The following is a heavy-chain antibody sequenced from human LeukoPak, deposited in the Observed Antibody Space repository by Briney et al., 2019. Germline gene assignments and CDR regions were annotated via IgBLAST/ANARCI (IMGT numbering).Heavy chain of an antibody. CDR2: FDPEDGET. Sequence: ASVKVSCKVSGYTLTELSMHWVRQAPGKGLGWMGGFDPEDGETIYAQKFQGRVTMTEDTSTDTAYMELSSLRSEETAVYYCATLGHHYGMDVWGQGTTVTVSS. CDR1: GYTLTELS. J-gene: IGHJ6*02. CDR3: ATLGHHYGMDV. D-gene: IGHD1-26*01. V-gene: IGHV1-24*01.